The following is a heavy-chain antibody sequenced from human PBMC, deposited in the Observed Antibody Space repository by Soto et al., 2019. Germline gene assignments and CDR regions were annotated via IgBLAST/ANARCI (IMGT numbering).Heavy chain of an antibody. V-gene: IGHV3-23*01. CDR3: ARVRITASYFDY. J-gene: IGHJ4*02. CDR1: GFTFSSYA. D-gene: IGHD1-20*01. Sequence: EVQVLESGGGLVQRGGSLRLSCAASGFTFSSYAMTWVRQAPGKGLEWVSAISGSGGSTYYADSVKGRFTISRDNSKNTLYLQMNSLRAEDTAVYYCARVRITASYFDYWGQGTLVTVSS. CDR2: ISGSGGST.